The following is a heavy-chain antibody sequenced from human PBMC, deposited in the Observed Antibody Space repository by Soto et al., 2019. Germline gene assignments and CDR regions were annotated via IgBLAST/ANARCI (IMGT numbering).Heavy chain of an antibody. J-gene: IGHJ6*03. CDR2: INHSGST. CDR3: ARGYGSGSYYKVRYYYYMDV. V-gene: IGHV4-34*01. D-gene: IGHD3-10*01. Sequence: SETLSLTCAVYGGSFSGYYWSWIRQPPGKGLEWIGEINHSGSTNYNPSLKSRVTISVDTSKNQFSLKLSSVTAADTAAYYCARGYGSGSYYKVRYYYYMDVWGKGTTVTVSS. CDR1: GGSFSGYY.